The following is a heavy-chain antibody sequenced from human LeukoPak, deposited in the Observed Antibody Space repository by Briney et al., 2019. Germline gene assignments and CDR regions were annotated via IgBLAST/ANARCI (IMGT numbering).Heavy chain of an antibody. CDR1: GFTVSSNY. D-gene: IGHD2-15*01. CDR3: AREHCSGGSCFFDY. CDR2: IYSGGST. V-gene: IGHV3-66*01. Sequence: GGSLRLSCAASGFTVSSNYMSWVRQAPGKGLEWVSVIYSGGSTYYADSAKGRFTISRDNSKNTLYLQMNSLRAEDTAVYYCAREHCSGGSCFFDYWGQGTLVTVSS. J-gene: IGHJ4*02.